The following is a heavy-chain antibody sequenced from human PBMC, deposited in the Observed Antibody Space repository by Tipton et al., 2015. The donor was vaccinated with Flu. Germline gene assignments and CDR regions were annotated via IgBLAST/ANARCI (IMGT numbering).Heavy chain of an antibody. D-gene: IGHD6-19*01. CDR3: ARIPDITGWPFDY. J-gene: IGHJ4*02. V-gene: IGHV4-59*01. CDR2: IRYSGRT. CDR1: RDSINGYF. Sequence: TLSLTCTVSRDSINGYFWTWIRQPPGMGLEWIGYIRYSGRTSYSPSLKSRATISLDTSQSQFSLRLSSVTAADTAIYYCARIPDITGWPFDYWGQGSLVTVSS.